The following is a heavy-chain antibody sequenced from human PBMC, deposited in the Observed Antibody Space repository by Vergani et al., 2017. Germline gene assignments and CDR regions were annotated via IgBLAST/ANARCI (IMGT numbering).Heavy chain of an antibody. CDR3: AKVCGSTSCPYGGGAFDV. D-gene: IGHD2-2*01. V-gene: IGHV3-23*01. CDR2: INNNGGST. CDR1: GFTFNSYA. Sequence: QLLESGGGLIQPGGSLRLSCAASGFTFNSYAMTWVRQAPGKGLEWISGINNNGGSTYYADSVKGRFTISRVNSKTTLYLQMTDLRAEDTATYYCAKVCGSTSCPYGGGAFDVWVHGTMVTVSS. J-gene: IGHJ3*01.